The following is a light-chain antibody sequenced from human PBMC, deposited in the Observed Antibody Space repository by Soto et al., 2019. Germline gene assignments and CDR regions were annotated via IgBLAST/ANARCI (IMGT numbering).Light chain of an antibody. CDR2: AAS. J-gene: IGKJ5*01. CDR3: QLYSRSPRQIT. Sequence: DIQMTQSPSSLSASVGDRVTITCRASQSISSYLNWYQQKPGKAPKLLIYAASSLQSGVPSRFSGSGSGTDFTLTISSLQPEDFAVYYCQLYSRSPRQITFGQGTRLEIK. CDR1: QSISSY. V-gene: IGKV1-39*01.